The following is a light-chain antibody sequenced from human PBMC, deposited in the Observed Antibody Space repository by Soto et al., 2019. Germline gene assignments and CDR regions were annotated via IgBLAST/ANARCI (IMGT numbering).Light chain of an antibody. CDR1: SSDVGLYNY. CDR2: DVT. V-gene: IGLV2-14*01. CDR3: SSFTTSSTYV. Sequence: QSALTQPASVSGSPGQSIAISCTGTSSDVGLYNYVSWYQQHPDKVPKLIIYDVTNRPSGVSDRFSGSKSGNTASPTISGLQADDEADYYCSSFTTSSTYVFGTGTQLTVL. J-gene: IGLJ1*01.